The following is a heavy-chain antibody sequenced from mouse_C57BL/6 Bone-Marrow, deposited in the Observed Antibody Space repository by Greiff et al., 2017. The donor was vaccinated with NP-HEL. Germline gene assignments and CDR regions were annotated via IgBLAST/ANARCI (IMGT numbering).Heavy chain of an antibody. D-gene: IGHD1-1*01. J-gene: IGHJ3*01. CDR1: GFNIKDDY. CDR2: IDPENGDT. Sequence: EVQLQQSGAELVRPGASVQLSCTASGFNIKDDYMHWVKQRPEQGLEWIGWIDPENGDTEYASKFQGKATITADTSSNTAYLQLSSLTSEDTAVYYCTTCLYYYDWGQGTLVTVSA. V-gene: IGHV14-4*01. CDR3: TTCLYYYD.